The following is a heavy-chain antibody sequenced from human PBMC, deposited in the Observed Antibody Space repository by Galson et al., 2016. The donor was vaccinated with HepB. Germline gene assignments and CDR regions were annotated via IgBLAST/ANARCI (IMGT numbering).Heavy chain of an antibody. Sequence: SLRLSCAASGFTFSSYSMNWVRQAPGKGLEWVSSISSSSSYIYYADSVKGRFTISRDNAKNSLYLQMNSLGAEDTALYYCARGNYVWGNYRYTLDYWGQGTLVTVSS. CDR2: ISSSSSYI. CDR1: GFTFSSYS. J-gene: IGHJ4*02. D-gene: IGHD3-16*02. V-gene: IGHV3-21*04. CDR3: ARGNYVWGNYRYTLDY.